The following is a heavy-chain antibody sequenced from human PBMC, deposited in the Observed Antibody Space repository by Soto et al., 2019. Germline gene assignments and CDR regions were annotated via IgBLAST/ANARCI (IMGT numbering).Heavy chain of an antibody. CDR2: ISGSGVAK. D-gene: IGHD1-26*01. CDR1: GFTFSSSA. V-gene: IGHV3-23*01. J-gene: IGHJ4*02. CDR3: AKDRSPGAITWNVY. Sequence: DVQLLESGGALVQPGGSLRLSCVASGFTFSSSAMNWVRQAPGKGLEWVSTISGSGVAKYYADSVKGRFTISSDNSNNTVSLQMNSLRAEDAAVYYCAKDRSPGAITWNVYWGQGTLVTVSS.